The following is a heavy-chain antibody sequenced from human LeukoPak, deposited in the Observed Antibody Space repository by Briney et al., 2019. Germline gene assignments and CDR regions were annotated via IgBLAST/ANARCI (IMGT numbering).Heavy chain of an antibody. J-gene: IGHJ4*02. V-gene: IGHV4-34*01. Sequence: SETLSLTCAVYGGSFSGYYWSWIRQPPGKGLEWIGEINHSGSTNYNPSLKSRVTISVDTSKNQFSLNLSSVTAADTAIYYCAKTRDSGSGYSWGQGTLVTVSS. CDR1: GGSFSGYY. CDR3: AKTRDSGSGYS. D-gene: IGHD6-13*01. CDR2: INHSGST.